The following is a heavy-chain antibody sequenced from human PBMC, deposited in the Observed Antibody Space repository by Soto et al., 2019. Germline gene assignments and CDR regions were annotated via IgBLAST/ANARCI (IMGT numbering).Heavy chain of an antibody. Sequence: ASVKVSCKASGYTFTSYGISWVRQAPGQGLEWMGWISAYNGNTNYAQKLQGRVTMTTDTSTSTAYMELRSLRSDDTAVYYRARDPIVVVPAAMGGWFDPWGQGTLVTVSS. V-gene: IGHV1-18*01. J-gene: IGHJ5*02. CDR2: ISAYNGNT. D-gene: IGHD2-2*01. CDR1: GYTFTSYG. CDR3: ARDPIVVVPAAMGGWFDP.